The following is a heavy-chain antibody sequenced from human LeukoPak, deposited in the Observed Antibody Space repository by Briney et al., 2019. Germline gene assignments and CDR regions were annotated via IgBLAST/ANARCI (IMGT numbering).Heavy chain of an antibody. D-gene: IGHD2-15*01. Sequence: SETLSLTRTVSGGSISSGSYYWSWIRQPPGKGLEWIGYIYYSGSTNYNPSLKSRVTISVDTSKNQFSLKLSSVTAADTAVYYCARSPSYSDAFDIWGQGTMVTVSS. CDR2: IYYSGST. V-gene: IGHV4-61*01. J-gene: IGHJ3*02. CDR1: GGSISSGSYY. CDR3: ARSPSYSDAFDI.